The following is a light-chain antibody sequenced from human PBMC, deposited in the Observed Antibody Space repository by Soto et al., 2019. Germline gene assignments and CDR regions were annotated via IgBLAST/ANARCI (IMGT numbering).Light chain of an antibody. CDR3: QAWDSSAKVV. CDR1: ELGDKF. CDR2: QDS. V-gene: IGLV3-1*01. J-gene: IGLJ2*01. Sequence: SYELTQPPSVSLSPGQTASITCSGDELGDKFACWYQQKPGQSPVLVIYQDSRRPSGIPERFSGSNSGNTATLTISGTKVMDEADYYCQAWDSSAKVVFGGGTKVTVL.